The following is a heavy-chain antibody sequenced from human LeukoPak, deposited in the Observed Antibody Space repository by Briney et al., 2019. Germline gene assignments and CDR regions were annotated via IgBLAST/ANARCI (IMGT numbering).Heavy chain of an antibody. V-gene: IGHV2-5*01. D-gene: IGHD1-7*01. CDR2: IYWHDDE. CDR1: GFSLSTTGVG. J-gene: IGHJ5*02. Sequence: SGPTLLNPTQTLTLTCTFSGFSLSTTGVGVARIRQPPGKALEWLSSIYWHDDERYSPSLKSRLTITKDTPKNQVVLTMTNMDPVDTATYYCARAYNWNYAWGQGTLVTVSS. CDR3: ARAYNWNYA.